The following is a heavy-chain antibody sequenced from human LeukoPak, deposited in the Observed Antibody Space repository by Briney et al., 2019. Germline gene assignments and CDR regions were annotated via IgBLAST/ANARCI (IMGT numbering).Heavy chain of an antibody. J-gene: IGHJ4*02. V-gene: IGHV3-23*01. CDR1: GFTFSSYA. CDR2: ISGTADST. Sequence: GGSLRLSCAVSGFTFSSYAMSWVRHAPGKGRECVSGISGTADSTYYADSVKGRFTISRDNSKNTLYLQMNSLRAEDTAVYYCAKREGYGSIDYWGQGTGVTVSA. CDR3: AKREGYGSIDY. D-gene: IGHD3-16*01.